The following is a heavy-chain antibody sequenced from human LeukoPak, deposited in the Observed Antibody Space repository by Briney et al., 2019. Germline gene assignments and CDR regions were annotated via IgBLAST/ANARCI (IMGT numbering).Heavy chain of an antibody. CDR3: ARVGGWGGYFDY. J-gene: IGHJ4*02. CDR2: IKQDGSEK. CDR1: GFTFRSYW. D-gene: IGHD6-19*01. V-gene: IGHV3-7*01. Sequence: GGSLRLSXAASGFTFRSYWMSWVRQAPGKGLEWVANIKQDGSEKYYVDSVKGRFTISRDNAKNSLYLQMNSLRAEDTAVYYCARVGGWGGYFDYWGQGTLVTVSS.